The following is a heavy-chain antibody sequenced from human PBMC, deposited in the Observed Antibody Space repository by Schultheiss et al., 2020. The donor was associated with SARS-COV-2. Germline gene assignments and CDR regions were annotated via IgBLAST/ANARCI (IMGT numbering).Heavy chain of an antibody. CDR2: IYYSGST. J-gene: IGHJ4*02. Sequence: SETLSLTCIVSGGSISSYYWSWIRQPPGKGLEWIGYIYYSGSTNYKPSLKSRVTMSVDTSKNQLSLRLSSVTAADTAVYYCARDLWGSSSWYYFDYWGQGTLVTVSS. CDR3: ARDLWGSSSWYYFDY. CDR1: GGSISSYY. V-gene: IGHV4-59*01. D-gene: IGHD6-13*01.